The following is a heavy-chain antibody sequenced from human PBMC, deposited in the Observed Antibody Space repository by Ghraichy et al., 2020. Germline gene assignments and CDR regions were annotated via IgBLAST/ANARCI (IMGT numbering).Heavy chain of an antibody. D-gene: IGHD2-21*02. CDR1: GFTFSSYA. Sequence: GESLNISCAASGFTFSSYAMSWVRQAPGKGLEWVSAISGSGGRTYYADSVKGRFTISRDNSKNTLYLQMNSLRAEDTAVYYCAKDSRVVVVTAIRTGIDYWGQGTLVTVSS. CDR3: AKDSRVVVVTAIRTGIDY. CDR2: ISGSGGRT. V-gene: IGHV3-23*01. J-gene: IGHJ4*02.